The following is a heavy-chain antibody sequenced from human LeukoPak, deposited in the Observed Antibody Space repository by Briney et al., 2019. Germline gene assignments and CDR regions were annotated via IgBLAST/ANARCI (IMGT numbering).Heavy chain of an antibody. Sequence: GGSLRLSCAASGFTLSDYHMNWVRQAPGKGLEWLSSITTISHYIYYAGAVRGRFTISRDNAKNSLYLQMNSLRGEDTAVYYCARSGGPGTYHQLRYNWFDPWGQGTLVTASS. J-gene: IGHJ5*02. V-gene: IGHV3-21*01. CDR3: ARSGGPGTYHQLRYNWFDP. CDR1: GFTLSDYH. CDR2: ITTISHYI. D-gene: IGHD3-10*01.